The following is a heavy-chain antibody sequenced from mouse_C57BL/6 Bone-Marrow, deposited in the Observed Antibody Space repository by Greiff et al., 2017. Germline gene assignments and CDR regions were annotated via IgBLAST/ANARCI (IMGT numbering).Heavy chain of an antibody. D-gene: IGHD1-1*01. CDR3: TVYYGSMWFAY. J-gene: IGHJ3*01. CDR1: GFNIKDDY. V-gene: IGHV14-4*01. CDR2: IDPENGDT. Sequence: VQLQRSGAELVRPGASVKLSCTASGFNIKDDYMHWVKQRPEQGLEWIGWIDPENGDTEYASKFQGKATITADTSSNTAYLQLSSLTSEDTAVYYCTVYYGSMWFAYWGQGTLVTVSA.